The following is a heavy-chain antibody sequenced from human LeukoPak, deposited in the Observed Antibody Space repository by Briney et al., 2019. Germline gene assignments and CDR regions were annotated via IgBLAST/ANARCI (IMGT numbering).Heavy chain of an antibody. CDR2: ISACNGYT. J-gene: IGHJ4*02. Sequence: ASVKDSCKASGYTFSIYGITWVRQAPGQGLEWMGWISACNGYTNYAQKFQGRVTMTTGTSTNAAYMELRSLRSDDTAIYYCARDGKGRYDFRENDYWGQGTLVTVSS. CDR1: GYTFSIYG. V-gene: IGHV1-18*01. D-gene: IGHD3-3*01. CDR3: ARDGKGRYDFRENDY.